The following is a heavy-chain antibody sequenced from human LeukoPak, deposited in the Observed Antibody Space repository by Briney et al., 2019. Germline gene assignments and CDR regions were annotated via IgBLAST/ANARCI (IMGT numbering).Heavy chain of an antibody. CDR3: AGRYYYGSGTLDP. CDR2: IYYSGST. J-gene: IGHJ5*02. V-gene: IGHV4-61*05. D-gene: IGHD3-10*01. Sequence: SETLSLTCTVSGGSISRSSYYWGWIRQPPGKGLEWIGYIYYSGSTNYNPSLKSRVTISVDTSKNQFSLKLSSVTAADTAVYYCAGRYYYGSGTLDPWGQGTLVTVSS. CDR1: GGSISRSSYY.